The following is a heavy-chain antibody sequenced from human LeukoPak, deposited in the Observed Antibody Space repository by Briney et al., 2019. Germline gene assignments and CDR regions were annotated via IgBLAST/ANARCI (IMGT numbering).Heavy chain of an antibody. CDR1: GFTVSSNY. J-gene: IGHJ4*02. Sequence: GGSLRLSCAASGFTVSSNYMSWVRQAPGKGLEWVSVIYSGGSTYYADSVKGRFTISRDNSKNTLYLQMNSLRAKDTAVYYCARDGDYYDSSGYYFDYWGQGTPVTVSS. CDR3: ARDGDYYDSSGYYFDY. CDR2: IYSGGST. D-gene: IGHD3-22*01. V-gene: IGHV3-66*01.